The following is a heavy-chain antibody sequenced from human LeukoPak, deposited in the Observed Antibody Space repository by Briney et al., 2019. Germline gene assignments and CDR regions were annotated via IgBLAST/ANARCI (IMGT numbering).Heavy chain of an antibody. CDR3: ARDYYDSSGYYFDY. Sequence: ASVNVSCTASGYTFTSYGISWVRQAPGQGLEWMGWISAYNGNTNYAQKLQGRVTMTTDTSTSTAYMELRSLRSDDTAVYYCARDYYDSSGYYFDYWGQGTLVTVSS. D-gene: IGHD3-22*01. V-gene: IGHV1-18*01. CDR1: GYTFTSYG. CDR2: ISAYNGNT. J-gene: IGHJ4*02.